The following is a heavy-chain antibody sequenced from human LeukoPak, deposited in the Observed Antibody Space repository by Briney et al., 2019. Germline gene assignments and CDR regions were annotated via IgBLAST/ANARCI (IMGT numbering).Heavy chain of an antibody. CDR3: ARHRSGGSQDDAFDI. V-gene: IGHV3-7*01. CDR1: EFTFSTYW. D-gene: IGHD2-15*01. Sequence: PGGSLRLSCAASEFTFSTYWMSSVRQAPGKGLEWVADIKQDGSEKYYVHSVKGRFTISRQNAKNSLFLQMNSLRAEDTAVYYCARHRSGGSQDDAFDIWGQGTMVTVSS. J-gene: IGHJ3*02. CDR2: IKQDGSEK.